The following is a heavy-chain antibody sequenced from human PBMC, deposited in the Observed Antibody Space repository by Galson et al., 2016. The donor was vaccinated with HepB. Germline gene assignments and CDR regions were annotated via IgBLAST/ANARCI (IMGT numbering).Heavy chain of an antibody. CDR2: IFPMFGSV. Sequence: SVKVSCKASGGTFSNYEISWMRQAPGQGLEWMGGIFPMFGSVNYAEKFQGRLTITADESTNTAYMELSSLRFEDTAVHYCARDGASLENGMDGWGQGTTVTVSS. J-gene: IGHJ6*02. CDR1: GGTFSNYE. CDR3: ARDGASLENGMDG. V-gene: IGHV1-69*13. D-gene: IGHD1-26*01.